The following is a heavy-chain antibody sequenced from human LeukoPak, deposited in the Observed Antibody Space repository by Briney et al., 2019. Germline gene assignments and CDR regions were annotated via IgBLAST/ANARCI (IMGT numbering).Heavy chain of an antibody. CDR1: GDSISGYY. D-gene: IGHD3-3*01. Sequence: SETLSLTCTVSGDSISGYYWSWIRQPAGKGLEWIGRIYTSENTNYNPSLKSRVTMSVDRSKNQFSLKLSSVTAADTAVYYCARERGYCFDPWGQGMLVTVSS. J-gene: IGHJ5*02. V-gene: IGHV4-4*07. CDR3: ARERGYCFDP. CDR2: IYTSENT.